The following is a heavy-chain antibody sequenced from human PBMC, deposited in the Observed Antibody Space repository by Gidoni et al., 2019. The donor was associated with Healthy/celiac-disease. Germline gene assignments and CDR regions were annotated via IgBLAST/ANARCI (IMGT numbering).Heavy chain of an antibody. CDR2: IWYDGSNK. Sequence: QVQLVESGGGVVQPGRYLRLSCAASGFTFSSYGMHWVRQAPGKGLEWVAVIWYDGSNKYYADSVKGRFTISRDNSKNTLYLQMNSLRAEDTAVYYCAREHSGGSGVDYWGQGTLVTVSS. CDR3: AREHSGGSGVDY. CDR1: GFTFSSYG. D-gene: IGHD2-15*01. V-gene: IGHV3-33*01. J-gene: IGHJ4*02.